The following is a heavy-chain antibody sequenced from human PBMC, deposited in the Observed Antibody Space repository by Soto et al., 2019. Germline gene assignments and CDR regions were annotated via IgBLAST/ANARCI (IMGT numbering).Heavy chain of an antibody. D-gene: IGHD1-1*01. CDR1: GCSFTSYW. Sequence: GESLKISCKGSGCSFTSYWIGWVRQMPGKGLEWMGIIYPGDSDTRYSPSFQGQVTISADKSISTAYLQWSSLKASDTAIYYCARHAPTGTLSHGMDVWGQGTTVTVSS. J-gene: IGHJ6*02. CDR2: IYPGDSDT. CDR3: ARHAPTGTLSHGMDV. V-gene: IGHV5-51*01.